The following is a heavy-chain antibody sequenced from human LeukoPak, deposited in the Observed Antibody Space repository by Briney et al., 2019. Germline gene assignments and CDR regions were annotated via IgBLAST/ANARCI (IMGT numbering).Heavy chain of an antibody. J-gene: IGHJ5*02. Sequence: GGSLRLSCAASGFTFSSYSMNWVRQAPGKGLEWVSYIISSSSTIYYADSVKGRFTISRDNAKNSLYLQMNSLRAEDTAVYYCARAKGTAMIKGHWFDPWGQGTLVTVSS. CDR1: GFTFSSYS. CDR2: IISSSSTI. CDR3: ARAKGTAMIKGHWFDP. V-gene: IGHV3-48*04. D-gene: IGHD5-18*01.